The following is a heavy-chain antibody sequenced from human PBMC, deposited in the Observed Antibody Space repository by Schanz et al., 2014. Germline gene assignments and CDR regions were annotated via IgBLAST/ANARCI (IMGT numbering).Heavy chain of an antibody. V-gene: IGHV3-11*01. CDR2: ISSSGNII. Sequence: QVQLQESGPGLVKPSETLSLTCTVSGASISFYDWNWIRQSPGKGLEWLSYISSSGNIIHYADSVKGRFTISRDNAKNSLYLQMTGLRAEDTAVYYCAAHETLSTTACYPSWGQGTLVAVSS. CDR1: GASISFYD. CDR3: AAHETLSTTACYPS. J-gene: IGHJ4*02. D-gene: IGHD2-2*01.